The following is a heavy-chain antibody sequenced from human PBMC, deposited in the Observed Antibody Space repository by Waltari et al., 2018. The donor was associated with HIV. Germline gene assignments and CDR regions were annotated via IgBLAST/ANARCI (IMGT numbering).Heavy chain of an antibody. CDR1: GSTFSSYG. CDR3: ARLRGGYDFDY. Sequence: EVQLVESGGGLVQPGGSLSLSCAASGSTFSSYGMSWVRQAPGKGLECVANIKQDGSEKSYVDSVKGRFTISRDNAKNSLYLQMNNLRAEDTAVYYCARLRGGYDFDYWGQGTLVTVSS. J-gene: IGHJ4*02. D-gene: IGHD5-12*01. V-gene: IGHV3-7*01. CDR2: IKQDGSEK.